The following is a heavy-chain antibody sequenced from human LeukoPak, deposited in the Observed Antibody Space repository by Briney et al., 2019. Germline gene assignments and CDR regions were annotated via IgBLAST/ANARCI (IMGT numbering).Heavy chain of an antibody. D-gene: IGHD4-17*01. CDR1: GYTLTELS. CDR2: FDPEDGET. V-gene: IGHV1-24*01. Sequence: ASVKVSCTVSGYTLTELSMHWVRQAPGKGLEWMGGFDPEDGETIYAQKFQGRVTMTEDTSTDTAYMELSSLRSEDTAVYYCATDPYGDYYFDYWGQGTLVTVSS. J-gene: IGHJ4*02. CDR3: ATDPYGDYYFDY.